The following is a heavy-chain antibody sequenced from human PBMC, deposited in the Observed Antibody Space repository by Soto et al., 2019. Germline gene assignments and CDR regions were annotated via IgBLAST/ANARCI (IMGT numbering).Heavy chain of an antibody. Sequence: VQLLESGGESIQPGGSLRLSCAASGFTFSSYAMSWVRQAPGKGLEWVSSVTDTGGRTHYADSVKGRFTISRDNSKSTLYLQMNSLGAEDTAVYYCAKGTLRYWYFGLWGRGTLVTVSS. D-gene: IGHD4-17*01. CDR1: GFTFSSYA. CDR2: VTDTGGRT. J-gene: IGHJ2*01. V-gene: IGHV3-23*01. CDR3: AKGTLRYWYFGL.